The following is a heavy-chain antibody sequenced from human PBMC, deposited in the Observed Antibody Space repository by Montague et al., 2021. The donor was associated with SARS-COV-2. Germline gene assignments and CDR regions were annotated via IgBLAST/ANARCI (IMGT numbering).Heavy chain of an antibody. CDR1: GGSISSGSYY. V-gene: IGHV4-61*02. D-gene: IGHD1-14*01. J-gene: IGHJ3*02. CDR2: IYTSGST. Sequence: TLSLTCTVSGGSISSGSYYWSWIRQPAGKGLEWIGRIYTSGSTNYNPSLKSRATISRDTSKNQFSLKVRSVTAADTAVYYCARETMTADAFDIWGQGTMVTVSS. CDR3: ARETMTADAFDI.